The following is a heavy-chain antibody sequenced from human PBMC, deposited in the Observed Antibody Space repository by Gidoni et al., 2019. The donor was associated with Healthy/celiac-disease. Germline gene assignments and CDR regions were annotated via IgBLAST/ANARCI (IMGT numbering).Heavy chain of an antibody. CDR3: ARLRIAWEGGYYFDY. V-gene: IGHV5-10-1*03. Sequence: DVQLVQSGAEVKKPGESLRISCKGSGYSFTSYWISWVRQMPGKGLEWLGRIDPSDSYTNYSPAFQGHVTISADKSISTAYRQWSSLKASDTAMYYCARLRIAWEGGYYFDYWGQGTLVTVSS. J-gene: IGHJ4*02. D-gene: IGHD6-6*01. CDR1: GYSFTSYW. CDR2: IDPSDSYT.